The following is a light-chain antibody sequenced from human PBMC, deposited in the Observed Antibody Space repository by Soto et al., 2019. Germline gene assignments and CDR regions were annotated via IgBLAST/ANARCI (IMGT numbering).Light chain of an antibody. J-gene: IGKJ1*01. V-gene: IGKV3-15*01. CDR1: QSVSSN. CDR3: QQYNNWPRT. Sequence: EIVMTQSLASLSVSPGGRATLSCRASQSVSSNLAWYQQKPGQAHSPLIYVASTRATGIPARFSGSGSGTEFTLTIRSMPSADFAVYYCQQYNNWPRTFGQAPNVDIK. CDR2: VAS.